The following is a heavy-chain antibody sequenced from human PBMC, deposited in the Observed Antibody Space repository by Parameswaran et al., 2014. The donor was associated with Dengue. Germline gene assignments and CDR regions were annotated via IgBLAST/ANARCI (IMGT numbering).Heavy chain of an antibody. J-gene: IGHJ5*02. CDR2: IYPGDSDT. D-gene: IGHD3-10*01. Sequence: VRQMPGKGLEWMGIIYPGDSDTRYSPSFQGQVTISADKSISTAYLQWSSLKASDTAMYYCARHVLGEIDPWGQGTLVTVSS. CDR3: ARHVLGEIDP. V-gene: IGHV5-51*01.